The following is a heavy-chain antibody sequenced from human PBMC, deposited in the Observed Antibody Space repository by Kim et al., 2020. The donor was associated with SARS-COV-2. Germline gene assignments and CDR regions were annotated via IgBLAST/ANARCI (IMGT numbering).Heavy chain of an antibody. D-gene: IGHD4-17*01. Sequence: YYNPPLKSRVTISVDTSKNQFSLKLSSVTAADTAVYYCAREGAYGDHDYWGQGTLVTVSS. CDR3: AREGAYGDHDY. J-gene: IGHJ4*02. V-gene: IGHV4-31*02.